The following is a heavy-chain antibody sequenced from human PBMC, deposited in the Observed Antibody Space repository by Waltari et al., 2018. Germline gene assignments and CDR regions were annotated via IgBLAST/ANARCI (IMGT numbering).Heavy chain of an antibody. CDR3: ARVICSSTSCYFPDWFDP. V-gene: IGHV4-39*01. D-gene: IGHD2-2*01. CDR1: GGSISSGGYY. J-gene: IGHJ5*02. Sequence: QVQLQESGPGLVKPSETLSLTCTVSGGSISSGGYYWGWIRQPPGKGLEWIGNIYYSGNTYYNPPLKSRLTISVDTSKNQFSLNLSSVTAADTAIYYCARVICSSTSCYFPDWFDPWGQGVLVTVSS. CDR2: IYYSGNT.